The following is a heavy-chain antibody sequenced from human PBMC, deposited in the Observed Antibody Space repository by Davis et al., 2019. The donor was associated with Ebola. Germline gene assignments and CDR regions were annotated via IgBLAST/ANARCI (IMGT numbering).Heavy chain of an antibody. V-gene: IGHV3-23*01. D-gene: IGHD3-22*01. J-gene: IGHJ4*02. CDR3: AKGDRTTLYYDNSHDY. CDR1: GFTFSSYA. Sequence: GESLKISCVASGFTFSSYAMNWVRQAPGKGLEWVSGISGTGADTYYADFVKGRFTISRDNSKNTLYLQIYRLSTEDTAVYYCAKGDRTTLYYDNSHDYWGQGTQVTVSS. CDR2: ISGTGADT.